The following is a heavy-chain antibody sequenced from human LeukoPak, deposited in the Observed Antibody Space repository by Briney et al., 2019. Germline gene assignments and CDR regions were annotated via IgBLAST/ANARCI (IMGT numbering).Heavy chain of an antibody. CDR2: INTDTGNP. CDR1: GYTFTSYA. V-gene: IGHV7-4-1*02. Sequence: ASVKVSCKAFGYTFTSYAMNWVRQAPGQGLEWMGWINTDTGNPTYAQGFTGRFVFSLDTSVSTAYLQISSLKAEDTAVYYCARVGGYGDYMRGAFDIWGQGTMVTVSS. CDR3: ARVGGYGDYMRGAFDI. D-gene: IGHD4-17*01. J-gene: IGHJ3*02.